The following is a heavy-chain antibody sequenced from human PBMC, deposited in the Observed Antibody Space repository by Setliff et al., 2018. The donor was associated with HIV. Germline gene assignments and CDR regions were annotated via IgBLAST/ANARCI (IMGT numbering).Heavy chain of an antibody. CDR2: IRSKAYGGTT. D-gene: IGHD5-12*01. CDR1: GFTFGDYA. J-gene: IGHJ4*02. CDR3: TRDRVATTSLLYYFDY. V-gene: IGHV3-49*03. Sequence: GGSLRLSCTASGFTFGDYAMTWFRQAPGKGLEWVGFIRSKAYGGTTEYAASAKGRFTISRDDSKSIAYSQMNSLKAEDTAIYYCTRDRVATTSLLYYFDYWGQGILVTVSS.